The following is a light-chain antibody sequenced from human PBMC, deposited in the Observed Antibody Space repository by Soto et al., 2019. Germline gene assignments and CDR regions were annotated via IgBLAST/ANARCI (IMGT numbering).Light chain of an antibody. Sequence: EIVLTQSPATLSLSPGERATLSCRASQSVSSYLAWYQQKPGQAPRLLIYDASNRATGIPARFSGSGSGTDFTLTISSLEPEDFATYFCQQTYSFPLTFGGG. CDR2: DAS. CDR3: QQTYSFPLT. CDR1: QSVSSY. V-gene: IGKV3-11*01. J-gene: IGKJ4*01.